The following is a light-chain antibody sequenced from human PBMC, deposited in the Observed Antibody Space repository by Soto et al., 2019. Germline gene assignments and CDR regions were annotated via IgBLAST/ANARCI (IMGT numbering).Light chain of an antibody. CDR3: SSYTSSSTGV. J-gene: IGLJ3*02. CDR1: SSDVGYYNY. CDR2: EVT. V-gene: IGLV2-14*01. Sequence: QSALTQPASVSGSPGQSITISCTGTSSDVGYYNYVSWYQQHPGKAPKLMIYEVTNRPSGVSNRFSGSKSGNTASLTISGLRAEDEADYYCSSYTSSSTGVFGGGTKVTVL.